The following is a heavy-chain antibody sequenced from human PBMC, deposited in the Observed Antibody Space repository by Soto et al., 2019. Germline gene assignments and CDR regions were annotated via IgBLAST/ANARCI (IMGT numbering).Heavy chain of an antibody. CDR2: IIPIFGTA. D-gene: IGHD2-21*01. V-gene: IGHV1-69*01. CDR1: GGTFSSYA. J-gene: IGHJ4*02. Sequence: QVQLVQSGAEVKKPGSSVKVSCKASGGTFSSYAISWVRQAPGQGLEWMGGIIPIFGTANYAQKFQGRVTITADESTSPAYMELRSLRSEDTAVYYCERDPLFSGCGCDCYRYFDYWCQGTLVTVSS. CDR3: ERDPLFSGCGCDCYRYFDY.